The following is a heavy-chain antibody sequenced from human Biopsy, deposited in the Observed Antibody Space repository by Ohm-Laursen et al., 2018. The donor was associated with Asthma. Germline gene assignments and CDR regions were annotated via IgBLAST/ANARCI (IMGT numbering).Heavy chain of an antibody. J-gene: IGHJ4*02. Sequence: AASVKVSCKSLGDTFNTYVIGWVRQAPGQGLEWMGGINSVFGTTNYPQKFQDRVTITADDSTSTVYMELSSLRSEDTAVYYCARKAGSCISRTCYSLDFWGQGTLVTVSS. D-gene: IGHD2-2*01. CDR3: ARKAGSCISRTCYSLDF. V-gene: IGHV1-69*13. CDR1: GDTFNTYV. CDR2: INSVFGTT.